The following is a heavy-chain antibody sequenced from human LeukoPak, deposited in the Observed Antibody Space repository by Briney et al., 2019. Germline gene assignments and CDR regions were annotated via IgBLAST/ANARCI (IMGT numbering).Heavy chain of an antibody. CDR3: ARWGHFDTSGYFVVDY. Sequence: SETLSLTCTISDGSISSYYWNWIRQSPGKGLEWLGHIHYSGSTHYNPSLQSRVSISIDTSKKHFSLNLRSVTAVDTAVYYCARWGHFDTSGYFVVDYRGQGTLVTVSS. D-gene: IGHD3-22*01. CDR1: DGSISSYY. J-gene: IGHJ4*02. CDR2: IHYSGST. V-gene: IGHV4-59*01.